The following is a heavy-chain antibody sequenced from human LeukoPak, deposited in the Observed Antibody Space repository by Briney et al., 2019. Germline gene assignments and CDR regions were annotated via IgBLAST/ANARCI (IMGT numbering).Heavy chain of an antibody. J-gene: IGHJ4*02. CDR2: ISSSGGST. Sequence: XGSXXLSCAASGVTFSSYGMSWVRQAPGKGLEWVSTISSSGGSTYYADSVKGRFTISRDNSKNTLYLQMNSLRAEDTAVYYCARRYCTSTSCSYFDYWGQGTLVTVSS. V-gene: IGHV3-23*01. CDR3: ARRYCTSTSCSYFDY. CDR1: GVTFSSYG. D-gene: IGHD2-2*01.